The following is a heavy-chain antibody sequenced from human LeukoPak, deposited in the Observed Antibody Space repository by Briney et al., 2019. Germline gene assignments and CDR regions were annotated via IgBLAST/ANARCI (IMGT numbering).Heavy chain of an antibody. CDR2: MNTNSGNT. V-gene: IGHV1-8*01. Sequence: ASVKVSCKASGYTFTSYDVNWVRQATGQGLEWMGWMNTNSGNTGYAQKFQGRVTMSMDTSKSTAYMELTSLRSEDTAIYYCARGPMAVTLDPWGKGPLVTVSS. D-gene: IGHD2-21*02. J-gene: IGHJ5*02. CDR1: GYTFTSYD. CDR3: ARGPMAVTLDP.